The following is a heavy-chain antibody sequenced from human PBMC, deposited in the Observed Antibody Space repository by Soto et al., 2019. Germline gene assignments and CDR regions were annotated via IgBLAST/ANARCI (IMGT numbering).Heavy chain of an antibody. J-gene: IGHJ4*02. CDR2: ISGRGGST. CDR1: GFTYSSYA. Sequence: EVQLLESGGGLVQPGGSLRLSCAASGFTYSSYAMSWVRQAPGKGLEWVSAISGRGGSTYYADSVKGRFTISRDNSKNTLYLQMNSLRAEDTAVYYCAKVREYYDFWSGYTYFDYWGQGTLVTVSS. V-gene: IGHV3-23*01. CDR3: AKVREYYDFWSGYTYFDY. D-gene: IGHD3-3*01.